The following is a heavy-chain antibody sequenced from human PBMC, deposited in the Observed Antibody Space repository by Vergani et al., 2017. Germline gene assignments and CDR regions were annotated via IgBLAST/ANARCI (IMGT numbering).Heavy chain of an antibody. J-gene: IGHJ6*02. V-gene: IGHV4-61*08. CDR1: GDSVSNDDYY. D-gene: IGHD3-9*01. CDR2: IYSTGST. CDR3: ARVMYRDEASTGYRLEGMDI. Sequence: QVQLQESGPGLVKPSQTLSLTCTVSGDSVSNDDYYWSWIRQHPGKGLEWIGYIYSTGSTNYNPSLNSRVTMSVDTSKNQFSLKLRSVTAADTAVYFCARVMYRDEASTGYRLEGMDIWGQGTTVTISS.